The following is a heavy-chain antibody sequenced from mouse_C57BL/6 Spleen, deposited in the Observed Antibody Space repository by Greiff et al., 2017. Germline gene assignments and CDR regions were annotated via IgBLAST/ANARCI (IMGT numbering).Heavy chain of an antibody. J-gene: IGHJ2*01. CDR3: ALIYDGYYSFFDY. V-gene: IGHV1-55*01. CDR2: IYPGSGST. CDR1: GYTFTSYW. D-gene: IGHD2-3*01. Sequence: QVQLQQPGAELVKPGASVKMSCKASGYTFTSYWITWVKQRPGQGLEWIGDIYPGSGSTNYNEKFKSKATLTVDTSASTAYMQLSSLTSEDSAVYYCALIYDGYYSFFDYWGQGTTLTVSS.